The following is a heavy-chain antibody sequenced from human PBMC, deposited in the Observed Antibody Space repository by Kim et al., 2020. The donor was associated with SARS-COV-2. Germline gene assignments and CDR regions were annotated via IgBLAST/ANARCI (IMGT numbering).Heavy chain of an antibody. CDR3: VSDFGL. V-gene: IGHV3-7*01. CDR1: GFTFRTRW. D-gene: IGHD3-3*01. J-gene: IGHJ4*02. Sequence: GGSLRLSCAASGFTFRTRWMSWVRQAPGKGLQWLANIKEDGSAKYYVDSVKGRFFISRDNAKNLLYLQMNSLTGDDTAVYYCVSDFGLWGQGVLVTVSS. CDR2: IKEDGSAK.